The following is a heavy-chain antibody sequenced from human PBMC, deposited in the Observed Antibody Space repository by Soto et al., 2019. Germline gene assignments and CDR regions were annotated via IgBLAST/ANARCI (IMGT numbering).Heavy chain of an antibody. Sequence: PGGSLRLSCAASGFSVTTYAMHWVRQAPGKGLEWVAGISYDGSSEHYAKAVKGRFAISRDNSKNTLFLQMNSLRDEDTALYYCARDRDTYEYFPLWPVDFWGQGTLVTVSS. D-gene: IGHD3-16*01. J-gene: IGHJ4*02. CDR3: ARDRDTYEYFPLWPVDF. CDR1: GFSVTTYA. CDR2: ISYDGSSE. V-gene: IGHV3-30*09.